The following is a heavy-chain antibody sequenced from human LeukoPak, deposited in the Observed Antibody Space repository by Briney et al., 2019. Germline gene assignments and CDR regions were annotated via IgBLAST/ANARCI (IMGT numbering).Heavy chain of an antibody. J-gene: IGHJ4*02. CDR3: ARDLGEEQWLVSVGCLFDY. Sequence: ASVKVSCKASRYTFTSYAMHWVRQAPGQRLEWMGWINAGNGNTKYSQKFQGRVTITRDTSASTAYMELSSLRSEDTAVYYCARDLGEEQWLVSVGCLFDYWGQGTLVTVSS. CDR2: INAGNGNT. CDR1: RYTFTSYA. D-gene: IGHD6-19*01. V-gene: IGHV1-3*01.